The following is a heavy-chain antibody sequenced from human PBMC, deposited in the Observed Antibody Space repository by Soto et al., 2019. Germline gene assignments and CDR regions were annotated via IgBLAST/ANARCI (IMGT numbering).Heavy chain of an antibody. CDR1: GFSLSNARMG. CDR2: IVSNDEK. V-gene: IGHV2-26*01. Sequence: QVTLKESGPVLVKPTETLTLTCTVSGFSLSNARMGVSWIRQPPGKALEWLAHIVSNDEKSYSTSLKSRLTISKDPSKSQVVLTMTTMDPVDTATYYCARSSPEAYYDFWSGRRYNWFDPWGQGTLVTVSS. J-gene: IGHJ5*02. CDR3: ARSSPEAYYDFWSGRRYNWFDP. D-gene: IGHD3-3*01.